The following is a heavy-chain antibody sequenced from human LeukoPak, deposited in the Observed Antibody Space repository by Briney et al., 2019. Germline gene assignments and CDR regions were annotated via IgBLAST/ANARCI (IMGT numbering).Heavy chain of an antibody. Sequence: GGSLRLSCTASGFTFGDYAMSWFRQAPGKGLEWVGFIRSKAYGGTTEYAASVKGRFTISRDDSKSIAYVQMNSLKTEDTAVYYCTRDGGLLWFGEPSNDAFDIWGQGTMVTVSS. CDR2: IRSKAYGGTT. D-gene: IGHD3-10*01. CDR1: GFTFGDYA. CDR3: TRDGGLLWFGEPSNDAFDI. V-gene: IGHV3-49*03. J-gene: IGHJ3*02.